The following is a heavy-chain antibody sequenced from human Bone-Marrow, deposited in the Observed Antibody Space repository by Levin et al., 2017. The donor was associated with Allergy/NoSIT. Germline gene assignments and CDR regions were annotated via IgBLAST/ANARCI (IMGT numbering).Heavy chain of an antibody. Sequence: SQTHSLTCTVSGGSISSRDYYWSWIRQPPGKGLEWVGYIYYTGGTYYSPSLQSRLSISVDTSNHLFYLNVSSVTAADTALYYCARATPANTFDVWGQGTMVTVSS. CDR3: ARATPANTFDV. J-gene: IGHJ3*01. CDR1: GGSISSRDYY. V-gene: IGHV4-30-4*01. CDR2: IYYTGGT.